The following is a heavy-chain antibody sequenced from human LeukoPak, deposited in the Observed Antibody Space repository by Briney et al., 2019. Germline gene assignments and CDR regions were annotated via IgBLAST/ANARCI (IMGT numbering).Heavy chain of an antibody. D-gene: IGHD4-17*01. CDR2: ISSSSSTI. J-gene: IGHJ4*02. CDR1: GFTFSSYS. V-gene: IGHV3-48*01. CDR3: ARDGGWLNGDYGF. Sequence: GGSLRLSCAASGFTFSSYSMNWVRQAPGKGLEWVSYISSSSSTIYYADSVKGRFTISRDNAKNSLYLQMNSLRAEDTAVYYCARDGGWLNGDYGFWGQGTLVTVSS.